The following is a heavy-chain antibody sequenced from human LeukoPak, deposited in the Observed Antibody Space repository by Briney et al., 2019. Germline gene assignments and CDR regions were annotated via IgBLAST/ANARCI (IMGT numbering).Heavy chain of an antibody. CDR3: AREGVAFDI. V-gene: IGHV4-39*07. CDR2: IYHSGST. Sequence: SETLSLTCTVSGGSISSSSYYWGWIRQPPGKGLEWIGSIYHSGSTYYNPSLKSRVTISVDTSKNQFSLKLSSVTAADTAVYYCAREGVAFDIWGHGTMVTVSS. CDR1: GGSISSSSYY. J-gene: IGHJ3*02. D-gene: IGHD3-10*01.